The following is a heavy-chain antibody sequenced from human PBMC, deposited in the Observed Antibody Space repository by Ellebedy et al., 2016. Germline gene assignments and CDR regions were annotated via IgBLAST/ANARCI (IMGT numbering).Heavy chain of an antibody. V-gene: IGHV3-53*01. Sequence: GGSLRLXXAASGFSVSSNDMSWVRQAPGKGLELVSLLYGGGASYYADSVKGRFTISTDNSKKTLYLQMSGLGAEDTAVYYCVTRHNAAFDFWGQGTMVTVSS. CDR3: VTRHNAAFDF. CDR2: LYGGGAS. J-gene: IGHJ3*01. D-gene: IGHD1-14*01. CDR1: GFSVSSND.